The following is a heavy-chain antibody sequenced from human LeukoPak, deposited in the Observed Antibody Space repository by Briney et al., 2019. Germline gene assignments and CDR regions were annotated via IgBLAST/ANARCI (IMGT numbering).Heavy chain of an antibody. Sequence: GRSLRLSCAASGFTFSSYGMHWVRQAPGKGLEWVAVISYDGSNKYYADSVKGRFTISRDNSKNTLYLQMNSLRAQDTAVYYCAKDPSWELLFYLDYWGQGTLVTVSS. CDR3: AKDPSWELLFYLDY. CDR2: ISYDGSNK. V-gene: IGHV3-30*18. J-gene: IGHJ4*02. D-gene: IGHD1-26*01. CDR1: GFTFSSYG.